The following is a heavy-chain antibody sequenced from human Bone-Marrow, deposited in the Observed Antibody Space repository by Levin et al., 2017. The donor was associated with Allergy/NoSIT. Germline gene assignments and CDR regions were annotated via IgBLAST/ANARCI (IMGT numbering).Heavy chain of an antibody. V-gene: IGHV3-23*01. CDR1: GFTFSNYA. CDR2: ISSSGGST. D-gene: IGHD2-21*02. J-gene: IGHJ6*03. Sequence: GESLKISCAASGFTFSNYAMTWVRQAPGKGLEWVSAISSSGGSTYYADSVKGRFAIFRDNSKNTLYLQMNSLRAEDTAVYYCANRDPYYYQYHNMDVWGKGTTVTVSS. CDR3: ANRDPYYYQYHNMDV.